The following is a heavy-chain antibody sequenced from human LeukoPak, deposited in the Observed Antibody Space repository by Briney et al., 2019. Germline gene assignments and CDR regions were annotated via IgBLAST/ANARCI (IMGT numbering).Heavy chain of an antibody. CDR1: GFTLGDYG. V-gene: IGHV3-49*03. Sequence: GGSLRLSCTASGFTLGDYGMSWFRQAPGKGLEWVGHIRSKHYGETTEYAASVKDRFTISRDDAKSIVHLQMNSLKTDDTAVYYCTRAWRDEQWLFDYWGQGALVAVSS. CDR3: TRAWRDEQWLFDY. J-gene: IGHJ4*02. CDR2: IRSKHYGETT. D-gene: IGHD6-19*01.